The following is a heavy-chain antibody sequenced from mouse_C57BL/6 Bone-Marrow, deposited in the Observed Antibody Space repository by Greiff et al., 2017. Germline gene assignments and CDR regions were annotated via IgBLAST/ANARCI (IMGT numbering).Heavy chain of an antibody. V-gene: IGHV5-17*01. Sequence: DVMLVESGGGLVKPGGSLKLSCAASGFTFSDYGMHWVRQAPEKGLEWVAYISSGSSTIYYADSVMGRFTISIDNAKNTLFLQMTSLGSEDAAMYYCARAYTPYYFDYWGQGTTLTVSS. CDR1: GFTFSDYG. D-gene: IGHD6-5*01. CDR2: ISSGSSTI. J-gene: IGHJ2*01. CDR3: ARAYTPYYFDY.